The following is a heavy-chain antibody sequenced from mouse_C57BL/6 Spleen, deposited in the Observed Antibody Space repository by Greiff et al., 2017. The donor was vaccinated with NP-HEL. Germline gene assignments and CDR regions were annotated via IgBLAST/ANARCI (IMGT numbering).Heavy chain of an antibody. Sequence: EVQLQQSGPGLVKPSQSLSLTCSVTGYSITSGYYWNWIRQFPGNKLEWMGYISYDGSNNYNPSLKNRIPITLDTSKNQFFLKLNSMTTEDTATYYCARYYYEYPYFDYWGQGTTLTVSS. D-gene: IGHD2-4*01. CDR1: GYSITSGYY. V-gene: IGHV3-6*01. CDR3: ARYYYEYPYFDY. J-gene: IGHJ2*01. CDR2: ISYDGSN.